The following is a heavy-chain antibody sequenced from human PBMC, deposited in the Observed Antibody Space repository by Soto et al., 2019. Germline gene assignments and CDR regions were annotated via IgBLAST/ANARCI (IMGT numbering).Heavy chain of an antibody. D-gene: IGHD3-10*01. J-gene: IGHJ5*02. Sequence: HPGGSLRLSCAASGFTFSSYWMSWVRQAPGKGLEWVANIKQDGSEKYYVDSVKGRFTISRDNAKNSLYLQMNSLRAEDTAVYYCARDPPDYYGSGSYYFGYNWFDPWGQGTLVTVPQ. CDR3: ARDPPDYYGSGSYYFGYNWFDP. CDR1: GFTFSSYW. CDR2: IKQDGSEK. V-gene: IGHV3-7*03.